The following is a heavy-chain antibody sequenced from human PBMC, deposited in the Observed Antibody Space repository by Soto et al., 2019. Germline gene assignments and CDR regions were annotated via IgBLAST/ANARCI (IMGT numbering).Heavy chain of an antibody. D-gene: IGHD4-17*01. CDR3: ARIIMDDYGDYAGGPGAYFDY. CDR1: GGSIVSYC. J-gene: IGHJ4*02. V-gene: IGHV4-59*01. Sequence: SEMLRLPCSVAGGSIVSYCGSWVRKTPGKALEWIGYIYYSGYTNYNPSLKSRVTISVDTSKNQFSLKLSSVTAADTAVYYCARIIMDDYGDYAGGPGAYFDYWGQGTLVTVSS. CDR2: IYYSGYT.